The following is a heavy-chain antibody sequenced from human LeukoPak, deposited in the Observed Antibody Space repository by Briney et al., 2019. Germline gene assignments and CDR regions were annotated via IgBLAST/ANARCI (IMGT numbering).Heavy chain of an antibody. D-gene: IGHD1-26*01. CDR1: GYTFTGYY. J-gene: IGHJ4*02. Sequence: GASVKVSCKASGYTFTGYYMHWVRQAPGQGLEWMGWINPDSGGTNYAQKFQGRVTMTRDTSISTAYMELSRLRSDDTAVYYCARAPLWEGQNDYWGQGTLVTVSS. CDR3: ARAPLWEGQNDY. CDR2: INPDSGGT. V-gene: IGHV1-2*02.